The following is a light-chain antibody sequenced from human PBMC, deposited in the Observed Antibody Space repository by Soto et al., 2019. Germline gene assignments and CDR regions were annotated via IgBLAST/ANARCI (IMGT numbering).Light chain of an antibody. CDR3: QQYNNWPPWT. J-gene: IGKJ1*01. CDR1: QSVSSN. Sequence: EIVMTQSPATLSVSPGVRATLSCRASQSVSSNLAWYQQKPGQAPRLLIYGASTRATGIPASFSGSGSGTEFTLTISRLQSEDFAVYYCQQYNNWPPWTFGQGTKVEIK. V-gene: IGKV3-15*01. CDR2: GAS.